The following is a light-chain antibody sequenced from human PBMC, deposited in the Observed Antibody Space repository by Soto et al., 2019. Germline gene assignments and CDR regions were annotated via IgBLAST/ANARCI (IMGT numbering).Light chain of an antibody. CDR3: QQYCSSPLT. CDR2: GAS. V-gene: IGKV3-20*01. J-gene: IGKJ4*01. Sequence: EIVLTQSPGTLSLSPGERATLSCRASQSVSSSYLAWYQQKPGQAPRLLIYGASSRTTGIPDRFSGSGSGTDFTLTISRLETEDFAVYYCQQYCSSPLTFGGGNKVEIK. CDR1: QSVSSSY.